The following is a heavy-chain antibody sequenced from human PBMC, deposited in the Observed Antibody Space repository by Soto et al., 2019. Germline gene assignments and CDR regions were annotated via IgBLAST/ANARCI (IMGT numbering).Heavy chain of an antibody. CDR3: ARDFLRGSGYFDWAYYYGMDV. D-gene: IGHD3-9*01. CDR2: ISAYNGNT. J-gene: IGHJ6*02. V-gene: IGHV1-18*04. Sequence: ASVKVSCKASGYTFTSYGISWVRQAPGQGLEWMGWISAYNGNTNYAQKLQGRVTMTTDTSTSTAYMELRSLRSDDTAVYYCARDFLRGSGYFDWAYYYGMDVWGQGTTVTVSS. CDR1: GYTFTSYG.